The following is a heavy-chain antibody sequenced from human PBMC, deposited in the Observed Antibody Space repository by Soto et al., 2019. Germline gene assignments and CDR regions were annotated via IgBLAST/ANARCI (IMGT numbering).Heavy chain of an antibody. J-gene: IGHJ4*02. CDR2: ISPRGGGA. CDR1: GYTFTNYY. V-gene: IGHV1-46*03. CDR3: ARGGVVVTAMTGY. Sequence: QVQLVQSGAEVKKPGASVKLSCKASGYTFTNYYIHWVRQAPGQGLEWMGIISPRGGGASYAQKFEGRVSMTRDTSASTVYMDLSSLRSEDTAVYYCARGGVVVTAMTGYWGQGTLVAVSS. D-gene: IGHD2-21*02.